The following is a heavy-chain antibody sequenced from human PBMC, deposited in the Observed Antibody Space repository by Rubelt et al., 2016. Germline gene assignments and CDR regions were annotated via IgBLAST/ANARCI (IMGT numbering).Heavy chain of an antibody. Sequence: RYDGSNKYYADSVKGRFTISRDNSKNTLYLQMNSLRAEDTAVYYCAKSRDDYGDYYFDYWGQGTLVTVSS. CDR2: RYDGSNK. D-gene: IGHD4-17*01. CDR3: AKSRDDYGDYYFDY. J-gene: IGHJ4*02. V-gene: IGHV3-30*02.